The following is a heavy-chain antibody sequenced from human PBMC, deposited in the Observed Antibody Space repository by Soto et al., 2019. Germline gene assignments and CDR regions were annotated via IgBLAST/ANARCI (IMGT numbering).Heavy chain of an antibody. J-gene: IGHJ4*02. D-gene: IGHD1-7*01. CDR1: GFTFSSYG. Sequence: EVQLLESGGGLVQPGGSLRLSCAASGFTFSSYGMTWVRQAPGKGLEWVSFSSATGAGTYYADSVKGRFTVSRDNSKNTPYRQMTSLRCDGPAVYDWAKVRRAGGNYGFFSDFWGQGALVSVSS. CDR2: SSATGAGT. CDR3: AKVRRAGGNYGFFSDF. V-gene: IGHV3-23*01.